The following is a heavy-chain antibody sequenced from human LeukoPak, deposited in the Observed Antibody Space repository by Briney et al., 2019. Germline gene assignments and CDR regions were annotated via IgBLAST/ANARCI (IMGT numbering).Heavy chain of an antibody. V-gene: IGHV4-59*01. CDR1: GGSISSYY. CDR2: IYDSGST. J-gene: IGHJ4*02. CDR3: ARQSISGSSLSYFDY. D-gene: IGHD3-22*01. Sequence: SETLSLTCTVSGGSISSYYWRWIRQPPGKGLEWIGNIYDSGSTNYNPSLKSRVTISVDTSKNQCSLKLSSVTAADTAVYYCARQSISGSSLSYFDYGGQGTLVDVSS.